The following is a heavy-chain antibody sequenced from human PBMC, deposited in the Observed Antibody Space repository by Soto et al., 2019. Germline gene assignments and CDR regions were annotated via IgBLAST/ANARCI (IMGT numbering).Heavy chain of an antibody. CDR3: AKDRSYYDSSGYFSY. D-gene: IGHD3-22*01. Sequence: PGGSLRLSCAASGFTFSGYAMSGVRQAPGKGLEWVSAISGSGGSTYYADSVKGRFTISRDNSKNTLYLQMNSLRAEDTAVYYCAKDRSYYDSSGYFSYWGQGTLVTVSS. CDR1: GFTFSGYA. J-gene: IGHJ4*02. V-gene: IGHV3-23*01. CDR2: ISGSGGST.